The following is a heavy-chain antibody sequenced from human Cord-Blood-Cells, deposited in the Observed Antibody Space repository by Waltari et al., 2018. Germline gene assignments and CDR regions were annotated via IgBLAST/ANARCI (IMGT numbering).Heavy chain of an antibody. Sequence: EVQLVESGGGLVHPGGPLKRAGSLSGFTFSCPALLWVRQASGKVLDGVGRIRSKATIYATAYAASVKGRFTISRDDSKNTAYLQMNSLKTEDTAVYYCTSGRGYSSSWYYFDYWGQGTLVTVSS. CDR2: IRSKATIYAT. D-gene: IGHD6-13*01. CDR1: GFTFSCPA. V-gene: IGHV3-73*01. J-gene: IGHJ4*02. CDR3: TSGRGYSSSWYYFDY.